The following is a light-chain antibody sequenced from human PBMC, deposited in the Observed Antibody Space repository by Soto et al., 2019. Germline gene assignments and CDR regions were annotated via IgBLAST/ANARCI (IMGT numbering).Light chain of an antibody. CDR1: SSDVGGYNY. J-gene: IGLJ1*01. V-gene: IGLV2-14*01. CDR2: EVS. Sequence: QSALTQPASVSGSPGQSITISCTGTSSDVGGYNYVSWYQQHPGKAPKLMIYEVSNRPSGVSNRFSGSKSGNTASLTISGVQAEDEADYSCSSYTSPSILVFGTGTKLTFL. CDR3: SSYTSPSILV.